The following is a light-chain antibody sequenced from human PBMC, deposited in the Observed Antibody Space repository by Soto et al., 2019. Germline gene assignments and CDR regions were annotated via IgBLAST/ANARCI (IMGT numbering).Light chain of an antibody. CDR2: GAS. J-gene: IGKJ1*01. CDR1: QSVSSTY. V-gene: IGKV3-20*01. Sequence: EIVLKPSPGTLSLSPGERATLSCRASQSVSSTYLAWYQQKPGQAPRLLIFGASSRAAGIPDRFSGSGSGTDFTLTISRLEPEDFAVYYCQQYGSSPPTWTFGQGTKVDIK. CDR3: QQYGSSPPTWT.